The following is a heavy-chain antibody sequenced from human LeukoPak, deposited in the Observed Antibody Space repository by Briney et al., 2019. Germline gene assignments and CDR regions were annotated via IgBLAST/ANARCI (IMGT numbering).Heavy chain of an antibody. D-gene: IGHD4-17*01. V-gene: IGHV3-23*01. Sequence: PGGSLRLSCAASGFTFSSYAMSWVRQAPGKGLEWVSAISGSGGSTYYADSVKGRFTISRDNSKNTLYLQMNSLRAEVTAVYYCAKDPSGDYRFDYWGQGTLVTVSS. CDR3: AKDPSGDYRFDY. CDR2: ISGSGGST. CDR1: GFTFSSYA. J-gene: IGHJ4*02.